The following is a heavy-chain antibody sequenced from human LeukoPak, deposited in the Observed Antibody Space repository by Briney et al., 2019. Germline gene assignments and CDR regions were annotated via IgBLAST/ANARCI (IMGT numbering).Heavy chain of an antibody. CDR2: IYHSGST. J-gene: IGHJ4*02. Sequence: SETLSLACTVSGGSISSSSYYWGWIRQPPGKGLEWIGSIYHSGSTYYNPSLKSRVTISVDTSKNQFSLKLSSVTAADMAVYYCTRHQWWLAPRNFDYWGQGTLVTVSS. D-gene: IGHD2-8*01. CDR1: GGSISSSSYY. V-gene: IGHV4-39*01. CDR3: TRHQWWLAPRNFDY.